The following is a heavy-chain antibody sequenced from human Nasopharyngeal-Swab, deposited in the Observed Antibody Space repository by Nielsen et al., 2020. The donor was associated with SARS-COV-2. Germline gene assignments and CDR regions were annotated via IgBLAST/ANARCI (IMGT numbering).Heavy chain of an antibody. CDR1: GFTFSSYW. D-gene: IGHD3-22*01. CDR2: IKSDGSST. Sequence: GESLKISCAASGFTFSSYWMHWVRQAPGKGLVWVARIKSDGSSTSYADSVKGRFTISRDNAKNTLFLQMNSLRAEDTAVYYCAREERTPMIVVVIAYAFDIWGQGTMVTVSS. J-gene: IGHJ3*02. CDR3: AREERTPMIVVVIAYAFDI. V-gene: IGHV3-74*01.